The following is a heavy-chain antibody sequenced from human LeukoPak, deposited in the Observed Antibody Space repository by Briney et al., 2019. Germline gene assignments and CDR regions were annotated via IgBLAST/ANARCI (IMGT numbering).Heavy chain of an antibody. CDR2: IYYSGST. CDR1: GGSISSSSNF. J-gene: IGHJ6*02. CDR3: ARRVAGLSYGMDV. D-gene: IGHD6-19*01. V-gene: IGHV4-39*01. Sequence: PSETLSLTCTVSGGSISSSSNFWGRIRQPPVKGLELIGSIYYSGSTYYSPSLKSRVTISVDTSKNQFSLKLSSVTAADTAVYYCARRVAGLSYGMDVWGQGTTVTVSS.